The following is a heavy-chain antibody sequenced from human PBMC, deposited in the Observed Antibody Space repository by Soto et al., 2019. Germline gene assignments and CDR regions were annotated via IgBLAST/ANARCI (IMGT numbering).Heavy chain of an antibody. CDR1: GGSISSGGYY. D-gene: IGHD3-3*01. CDR2: IYYSGST. CDR3: ARSPFRDLECNYYFDY. Sequence: QVQLQESGPGLVKPSQTLSLTCTVSGGSISSGGYYWSWIRQHPGKGLEWIGYIYYSGSTYYNPSLKSRVTISVATAKNQVSLKLSSVTAADTAVYYCARSPFRDLECNYYFDYWSQGTLVTVSS. J-gene: IGHJ4*02. V-gene: IGHV4-31*03.